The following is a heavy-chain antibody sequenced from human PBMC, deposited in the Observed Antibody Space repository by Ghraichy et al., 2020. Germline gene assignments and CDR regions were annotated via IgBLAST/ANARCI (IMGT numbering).Heavy chain of an antibody. J-gene: IGHJ5*02. CDR3: ARVTYYDSSGYYYSWFDP. V-gene: IGHV4-34*01. Sequence: SETLSLTCAVYGGSFSGYYWSWIRQPPGKGLEWIGEINHSGSTNYNPSLKSRVTISVDTSKNQFSLKLSSVTAADTAVYYCARVTYYDSSGYYYSWFDPWGQGTLVTVSS. CDR1: GGSFSGYY. D-gene: IGHD3-22*01. CDR2: INHSGST.